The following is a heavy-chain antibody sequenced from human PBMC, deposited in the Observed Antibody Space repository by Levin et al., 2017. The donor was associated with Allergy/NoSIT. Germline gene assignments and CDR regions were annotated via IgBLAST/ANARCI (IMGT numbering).Heavy chain of an antibody. D-gene: IGHD3-22*01. Sequence: GGSLRLSCAASGFTFSSYGMHWVRQAPGKGLEWVAVISYDGSNKYYADSVKGRFTISRDNSKNTLYLQMNSLRAEDTAVYYCAKDVGPYYYDSSGYSTPHDYWGQGTLVTVSS. CDR3: AKDVGPYYYDSSGYSTPHDY. CDR2: ISYDGSNK. V-gene: IGHV3-30*18. J-gene: IGHJ4*02. CDR1: GFTFSSYG.